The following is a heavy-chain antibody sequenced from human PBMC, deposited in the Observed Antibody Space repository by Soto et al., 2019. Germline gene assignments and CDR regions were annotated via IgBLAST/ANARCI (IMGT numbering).Heavy chain of an antibody. D-gene: IGHD6-19*01. CDR2: INTYNGNT. Sequence: QVQLVQSGAEVKEPGASVKVSCKASGYTFTSYGISWVRQAPGQGLEWMAWINTYNGNTNYAQKLQGRVTMTTDTSTSTAYMELKSLRSDDTAVYYCARTPVAAYNWFDPWGQGTLVTVSS. J-gene: IGHJ5*02. CDR3: ARTPVAAYNWFDP. V-gene: IGHV1-18*01. CDR1: GYTFTSYG.